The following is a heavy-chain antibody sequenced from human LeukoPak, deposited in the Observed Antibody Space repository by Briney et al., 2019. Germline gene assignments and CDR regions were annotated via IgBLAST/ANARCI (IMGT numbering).Heavy chain of an antibody. Sequence: SETLSLTCTVSGGSISSHYWSWIRQPPGKGLEWIGYIYYSGSTNYNPSLKSRVTISVDTSKNQFSLKLSSVTAAGTAVEFCWGGGCDFDYWGQGTLVAVSS. CDR1: GGSISSHY. V-gene: IGHV4-59*11. CDR2: IYYSGST. D-gene: IGHD2-15*01. J-gene: IGHJ4*02. CDR3: WGGGCDFDY.